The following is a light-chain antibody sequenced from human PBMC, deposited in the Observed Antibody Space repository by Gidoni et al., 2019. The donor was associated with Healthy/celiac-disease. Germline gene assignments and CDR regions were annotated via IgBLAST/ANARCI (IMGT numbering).Light chain of an antibody. Sequence: MTPSPATLSVTPGERATLSCRPSQSVSSNLAWYQQKPGQAHRLLIYGASTRATGIPARCSGSGSGTEFTITISSLQSEDFAVYYCQQYNNWHQTFGQGTKVEIK. CDR1: QSVSSN. CDR3: QQYNNWHQT. CDR2: GAS. V-gene: IGKV3-15*01. J-gene: IGKJ1*01.